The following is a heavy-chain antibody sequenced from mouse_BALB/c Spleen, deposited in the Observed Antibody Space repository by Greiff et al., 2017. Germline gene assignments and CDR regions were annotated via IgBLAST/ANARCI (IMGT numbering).Heavy chain of an antibody. CDR1: GFTFSSFG. Sequence: EVQLVESGGGLVQPGGSRKLSCAASGFTFSSFGMHWVRQAPEKGLEWVAYISSGSSTIYYADTVKGRFTISRDNPKNTLFLQMTSLRSEDTAMYYCARGYYGIYAMDYWGQGTSVTVSS. D-gene: IGHD1-2*01. CDR3: ARGYYGIYAMDY. CDR2: ISSGSSTI. J-gene: IGHJ4*01. V-gene: IGHV5-17*02.